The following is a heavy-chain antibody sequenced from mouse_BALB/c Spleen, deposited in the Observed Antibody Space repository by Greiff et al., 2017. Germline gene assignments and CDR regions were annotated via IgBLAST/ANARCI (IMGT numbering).Heavy chain of an antibody. Sequence: DVKLVESGGGLVKLGGSLKLSCAASGFTFSSYYMSWVRQTPEKRLELVAAINSNGGSTYYPDTVKGRFTISRDNAKNTLYLQMSSLKSEDTALYYCARHDGYYYFDYWGQGTTLTVSS. J-gene: IGHJ2*01. CDR2: INSNGGST. CDR1: GFTFSSYY. V-gene: IGHV5-6-2*01. CDR3: ARHDGYYYFDY. D-gene: IGHD2-3*01.